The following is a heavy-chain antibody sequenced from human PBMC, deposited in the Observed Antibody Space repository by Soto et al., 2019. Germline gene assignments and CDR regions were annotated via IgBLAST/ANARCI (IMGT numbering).Heavy chain of an antibody. CDR2: SSTYNGNT. CDR3: ARASHVDCLMRPYYGLDV. CDR1: GYPLSSYA. V-gene: IGHV1-18*04. J-gene: IGHJ6*02. Sequence: ASVKVSCKASGYPLSSYAINWVRQAPGQGHEWMGRSSTYNGNTDYAQNFQGRVTMTTPTSTSTAYMNLPTLSADDTAVYSCARASHVDCLMRPYYGLDVWGQGTTVTVSS. D-gene: IGHD2-21*02.